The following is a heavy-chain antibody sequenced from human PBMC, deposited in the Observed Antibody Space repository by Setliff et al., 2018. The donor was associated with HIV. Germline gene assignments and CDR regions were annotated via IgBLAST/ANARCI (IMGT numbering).Heavy chain of an antibody. CDR2: IRPNGGTT. D-gene: IGHD2-15*01. Sequence: GASVKVSCKTSGYPFNVYYVNWVRQAPGQGLEWVGWIRPNGGTTKYAPKFQGRVTLTRDTANTTVYMDLGSLTSDDTAIYYCAKGGGSYCGGGSCPPYWFDPWGQGTRVTVSS. J-gene: IGHJ5*02. V-gene: IGHV1-2*02. CDR1: GYPFNVYY. CDR3: AKGGGSYCGGGSCPPYWFDP.